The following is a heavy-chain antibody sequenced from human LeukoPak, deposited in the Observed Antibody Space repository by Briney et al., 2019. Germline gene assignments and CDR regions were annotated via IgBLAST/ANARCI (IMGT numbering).Heavy chain of an antibody. CDR3: AKAWGFGELVDY. D-gene: IGHD3-10*01. CDR2: ISYDGSNK. V-gene: IGHV3-30*18. CDR1: GFTFSSYG. J-gene: IGHJ4*02. Sequence: GGSLRLSCAASGFTFSSYGMHWVRQAPGKGLEWVAVISYDGSNKYYADSVKGRFTISRDNSKNTLYLQMNSLRAEDTAVYYCAKAWGFGELVDYWGQGTLVTVSS.